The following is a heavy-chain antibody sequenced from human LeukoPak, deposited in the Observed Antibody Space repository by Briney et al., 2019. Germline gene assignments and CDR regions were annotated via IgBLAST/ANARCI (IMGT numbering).Heavy chain of an antibody. D-gene: IGHD3-9*01. J-gene: IGHJ4*02. Sequence: SETLPLTCAVSGGSVSDTTYYWGWIRQPPGKGLEWIGNVYYSGSTYYNPSLRSRVTLSVDTSKNQFSLKMSSATAADTAVYYCARLRKGRYFDYIFDFWGQGSLVTVSS. CDR2: VYYSGST. CDR1: GGSVSDTTYY. V-gene: IGHV4-39*01. CDR3: ARLRKGRYFDYIFDF.